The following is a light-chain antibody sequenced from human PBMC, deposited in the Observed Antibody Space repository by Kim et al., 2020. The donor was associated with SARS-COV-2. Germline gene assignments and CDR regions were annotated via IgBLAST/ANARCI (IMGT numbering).Light chain of an antibody. J-gene: IGLJ6*01. CDR2: DVR. Sequence: GKSITISCSGTSGDIGNSNSVSWYQQHSGEAPRLIIYDVRDRPSGVSARFAGYKSANMASLTISGLRSEDEADYYCCSTSNTLDYVFGSGTKVTVL. CDR3: CSTSNTLDYV. V-gene: IGLV2-14*03. CDR1: SGDIGNSNS.